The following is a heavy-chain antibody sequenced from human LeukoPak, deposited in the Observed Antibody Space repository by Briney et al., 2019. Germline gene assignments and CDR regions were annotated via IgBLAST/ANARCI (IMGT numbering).Heavy chain of an antibody. J-gene: IGHJ4*02. CDR2: IKRDASEK. CDR3: ARGNYYYDSSGHHYYFDY. CDR1: GFTFTSYV. V-gene: IGHV3-7*03. Sequence: GGSLRLSCAASGFTFTSYVMSWVRQAPGKGLEWVANIKRDASEKYYVDSVKGRFTISRDNAKKSLYLQMNSLRAEDTAVYYCARGNYYYDSSGHHYYFDYWGQGTLVTVSS. D-gene: IGHD3-22*01.